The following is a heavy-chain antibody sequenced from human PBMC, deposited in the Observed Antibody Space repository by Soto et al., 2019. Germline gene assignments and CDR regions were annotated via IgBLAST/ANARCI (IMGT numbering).Heavy chain of an antibody. Sequence: QLQLQESGPGLVTPSETLSLTCTVSGGSISSSSYYWGWIRQPPGKGLEWIGSMYYSGSTYYNPSLRSGVNIPVDTSKNQSSLKLCSVTAANTAVYYCASISPLRFLDWLLRGCFDSWGQGTLVTVSS. D-gene: IGHD3-3*01. J-gene: IGHJ5*01. V-gene: IGHV4-39*01. CDR2: MYYSGST. CDR3: ASISPLRFLDWLLRGCFDS. CDR1: GGSISSSSYY.